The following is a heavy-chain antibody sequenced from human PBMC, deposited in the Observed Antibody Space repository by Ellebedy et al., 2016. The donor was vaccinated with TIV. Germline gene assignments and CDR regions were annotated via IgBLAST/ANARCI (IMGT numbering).Heavy chain of an antibody. CDR2: VFRSGTT. V-gene: IGHV4-38-2*02. J-gene: IGHJ5*02. CDR3: ARARGGYVLFDP. CDR1: GYSINTAHY. D-gene: IGHD5-12*01. Sequence: SETLSLTCTVSGYSINTAHYWGWIRQPPGKGLEWIGSVFRSGTTYNNSSLKSRVTISADTSKNQISLKLTSVTGADTAVYYCARARGGYVLFDPWGQGTLVTVSS.